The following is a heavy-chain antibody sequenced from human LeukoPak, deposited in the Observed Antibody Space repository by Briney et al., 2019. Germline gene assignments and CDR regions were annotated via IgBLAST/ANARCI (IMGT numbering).Heavy chain of an antibody. D-gene: IGHD3-10*01. V-gene: IGHV3-48*03. CDR1: GFTFSSYE. CDR3: ARDRPLLWFGELWTHCDY. Sequence: GGSLRLSCAASGFTFSSYEMNWVRQAPGKGLEWVSYISSSGSTIYYADSVKGRFTISRDNAKNSLYLQMNSLRAEDTAVYYCARDRPLLWFGELWTHCDYWGQGTMVTISS. J-gene: IGHJ4*02. CDR2: ISSSGSTI.